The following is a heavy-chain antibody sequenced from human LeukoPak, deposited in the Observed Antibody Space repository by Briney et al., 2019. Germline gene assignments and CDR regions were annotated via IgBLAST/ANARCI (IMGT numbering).Heavy chain of an antibody. CDR1: GYTFTSYY. Sequence: GASVKVSCKGSGYTFTSYYMHWVRQAPGQGLEWMGIINPSGGSTSYAQKFQGRVTMTRDTSTSTVYMELSSLRSEDTAVYYCARSLDRYSSSWNTIDYWGQGTLVTVSS. V-gene: IGHV1-46*01. CDR3: ARSLDRYSSSWNTIDY. CDR2: INPSGGST. D-gene: IGHD6-13*01. J-gene: IGHJ4*02.